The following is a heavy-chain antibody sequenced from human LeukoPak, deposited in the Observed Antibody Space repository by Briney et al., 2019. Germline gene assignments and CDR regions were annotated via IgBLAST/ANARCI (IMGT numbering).Heavy chain of an antibody. J-gene: IGHJ4*02. Sequence: PSETLSLTCAVYGGSFSGYFWSWIRQPPGEGLEWMGEINHSGSTNYTPSLKSRVTISVATSKNQYSLKLSSVPDADTAVYYCAEGGLLWFGELPTPTHYFDYWGQGTLVTVPS. CDR3: AEGGLLWFGELPTPTHYFDY. CDR1: GGSFSGYF. V-gene: IGHV4-34*01. CDR2: INHSGST. D-gene: IGHD3-10*01.